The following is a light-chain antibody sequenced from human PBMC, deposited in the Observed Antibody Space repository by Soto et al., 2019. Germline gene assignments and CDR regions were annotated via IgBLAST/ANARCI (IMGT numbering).Light chain of an antibody. CDR3: QQRSNWPSIT. J-gene: IGKJ5*01. CDR2: DAS. CDR1: QSVSSSY. Sequence: EILLTQSPRTLSLSHGGRATLSCRPRQSVSSSYLAWYQQKPGQAPRLIIYDASNRATGIPARFSGSGSGTDFTLTISSLEPEDFAVYYCQQRSNWPSITFGQGGRLAIK. V-gene: IGKV3D-20*02.